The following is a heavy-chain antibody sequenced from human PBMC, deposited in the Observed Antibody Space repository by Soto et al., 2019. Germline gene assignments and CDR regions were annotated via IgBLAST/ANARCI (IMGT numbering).Heavy chain of an antibody. V-gene: IGHV1-18*04. CDR1: GYTFTSYG. Sequence: ASVKVSCKAPGYTFTSYGISWVRQAPGQGLEWMGWISAYNGNTNYAQKLQGRVTMTTDTSTSTAYMELRSLRSDDTAVYYCARIEVLRYFDWSPPNYYYGMDVWGQGTTVTVSS. D-gene: IGHD3-9*01. CDR3: ARIEVLRYFDWSPPNYYYGMDV. J-gene: IGHJ6*02. CDR2: ISAYNGNT.